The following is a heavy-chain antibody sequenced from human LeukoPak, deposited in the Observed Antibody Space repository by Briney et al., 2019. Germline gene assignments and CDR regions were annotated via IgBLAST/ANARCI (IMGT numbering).Heavy chain of an antibody. V-gene: IGHV3-30*18. D-gene: IGHD6-19*01. CDR3: AKDRGAEDDY. J-gene: IGHJ4*02. CDR1: GFTFSSYG. CDR2: ISYDGSNK. Sequence: GGSLRLSCAASGFTFSSYGMHWVRQAPGKGLEWVAVISYDGSNKYYADSVKGRFTISRDNSKNTLYLQMNSLRAEDTAVYYCAKDRGAEDDYWGQGTLVTVSS.